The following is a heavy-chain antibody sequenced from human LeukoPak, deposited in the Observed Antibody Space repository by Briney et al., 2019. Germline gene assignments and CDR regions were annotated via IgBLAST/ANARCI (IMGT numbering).Heavy chain of an antibody. CDR3: AKDPRGYSYAYYFDY. J-gene: IGHJ4*02. CDR1: GFTFSSYG. D-gene: IGHD5-18*01. Sequence: GGSLRLSCAASGFTFSSYGMHWVRQAPGKGLEWVAVISYDGSNKYYADSVKGRLTISRDNSKNTLYLQMNSLRAEDTAVYYCAKDPRGYSYAYYFDYWGQGTLVTVSS. V-gene: IGHV3-30*18. CDR2: ISYDGSNK.